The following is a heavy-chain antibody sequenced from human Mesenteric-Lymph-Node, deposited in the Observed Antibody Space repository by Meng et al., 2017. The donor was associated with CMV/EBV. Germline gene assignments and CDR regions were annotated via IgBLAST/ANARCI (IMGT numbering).Heavy chain of an antibody. Sequence: GESLKISCAASGLSFSTYAMSWVRQAPGKGLEWVSAISGSGGSTYYADSVKGRFTISRDNSKNTLYLQMNSLRAEDTAVYYCASEERGYFDYWGQGTLVTVSS. CDR2: ISGSGGST. J-gene: IGHJ4*02. CDR3: ASEERGYFDY. V-gene: IGHV3-23*01. D-gene: IGHD5-24*01. CDR1: GLSFSTYA.